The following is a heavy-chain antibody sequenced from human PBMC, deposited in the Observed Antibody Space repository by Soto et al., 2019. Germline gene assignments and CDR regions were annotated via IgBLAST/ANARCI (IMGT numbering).Heavy chain of an antibody. V-gene: IGHV1-69*13. CDR1: GGTFSSYA. CDR3: ASLYCSGGSCYSGYAFDI. J-gene: IGHJ3*02. Sequence: ASVKVSCKASGGTFSSYAISWVRQAPGQGLEWMGGIIPIFGTANYAQKFQGRVTITADESTSTAYMELSSLRSEDTAVYYCASLYCSGGSCYSGYAFDIWGQGTMVTVSS. CDR2: IIPIFGTA. D-gene: IGHD2-15*01.